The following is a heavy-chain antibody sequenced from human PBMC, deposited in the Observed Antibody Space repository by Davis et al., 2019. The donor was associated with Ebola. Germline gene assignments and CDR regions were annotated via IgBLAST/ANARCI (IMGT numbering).Heavy chain of an antibody. CDR1: GGSIISSSYY. CDR3: ARAQTCSSTSCYTGGDYYYYGMDV. D-gene: IGHD2-2*02. CDR2: IYYSGST. J-gene: IGHJ6*02. Sequence: SETLSLTCTVSGGSIISSSYYCGWIRQPPGKVLEWIGYIYYSGSTNYNPSLKSRVTISVDTSKNQFSLKLSSVTAADKAVYYCARAQTCSSTSCYTGGDYYYYGMDVWGQGTTVTVSS. V-gene: IGHV4-61*05.